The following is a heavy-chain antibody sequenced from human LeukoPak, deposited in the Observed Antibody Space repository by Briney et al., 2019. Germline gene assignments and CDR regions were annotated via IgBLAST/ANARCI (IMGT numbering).Heavy chain of an antibody. D-gene: IGHD4-17*01. J-gene: IGHJ4*02. Sequence: PSETLSLTCTVSGGSIISSSYYWDWIRQPPGKGLEWIGSIYYSGSTYYNPSLKSRVTISVDTSKNQFSLKLSSVTAADTAVYYCARATVTRDLDYWGQGTVVTVSS. CDR1: GGSIISSSYY. V-gene: IGHV4-39*07. CDR2: IYYSGST. CDR3: ARATVTRDLDY.